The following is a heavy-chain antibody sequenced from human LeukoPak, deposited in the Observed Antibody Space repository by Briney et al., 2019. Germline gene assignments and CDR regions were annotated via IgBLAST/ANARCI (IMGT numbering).Heavy chain of an antibody. V-gene: IGHV3-48*04. CDR2: ISVSGSTI. CDR1: GFTVSSYS. CDR3: ARDFVPRAINYAMDV. D-gene: IGHD3-10*02. J-gene: IGHJ6*02. Sequence: PGGSLRLSCGASGFTVSSYSMNWVRQAPGKGLEWLSYISVSGSTIKSADSVKGRFTISRDNAKNSRYLQMNSLRAEDTAVCYCARDFVPRAINYAMDVWGQGTTVTVSS.